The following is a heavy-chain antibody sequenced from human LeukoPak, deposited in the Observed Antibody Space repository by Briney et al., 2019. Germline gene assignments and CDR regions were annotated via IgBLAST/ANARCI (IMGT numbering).Heavy chain of an antibody. J-gene: IGHJ4*02. CDR1: GYTFTSYG. CDR2: INPNSGGT. Sequence: RASVKVSCKASGYTFTSYGISWVRQAPGQGLEWVGWINPNSGGTNYAQKFQGRVTMTRDTSISTAYMELSRLRSDDTAVYYCARESDYDSSGYQYYFDYWGQGTLVTVSS. V-gene: IGHV1-2*02. CDR3: ARESDYDSSGYQYYFDY. D-gene: IGHD3-22*01.